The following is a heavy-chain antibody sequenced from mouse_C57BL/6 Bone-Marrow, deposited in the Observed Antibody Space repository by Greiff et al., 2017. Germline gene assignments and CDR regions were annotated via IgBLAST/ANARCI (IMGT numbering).Heavy chain of an antibody. Sequence: EVKLMESGAELVRPGASVKLSCTASGFNIKDDYMHWVKQRPEQGLEWIGWIDPENGDTEYASKFQGKATITADTSSNTAYLQLSSLTSEDTAVYYCTTTSPRAWFAYWGQGTLVTVSA. CDR3: TTTSPRAWFAY. CDR1: GFNIKDDY. V-gene: IGHV14-4*01. J-gene: IGHJ3*01. CDR2: IDPENGDT.